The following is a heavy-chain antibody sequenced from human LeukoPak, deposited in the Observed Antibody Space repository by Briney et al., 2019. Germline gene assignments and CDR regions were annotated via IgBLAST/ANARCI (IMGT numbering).Heavy chain of an antibody. D-gene: IGHD2-2*01. CDR3: ARDPRYCSSTSCYGYYYYYYMDV. CDR2: ISYDGSNK. CDR1: GFTFSSYA. Sequence: GGSLRLSCAASGFTFSSYAMHWVRQAPGKGLEWVAVISYDGSNKYYADSVKGRFTISRDNSKNTLYLQMNSLRAEDTAVYYCARDPRYCSSTSCYGYYYYYYMDVWGKGTTVTVSS. V-gene: IGHV3-30-3*01. J-gene: IGHJ6*03.